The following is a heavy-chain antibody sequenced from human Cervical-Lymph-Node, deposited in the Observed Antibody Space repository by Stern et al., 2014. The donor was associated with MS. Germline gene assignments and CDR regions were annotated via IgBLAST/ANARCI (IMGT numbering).Heavy chain of an antibody. CDR3: AKDTSPREYFYYGMDV. D-gene: IGHD3-16*01. CDR1: GFTFSSYG. CDR2: ISYDGSNK. J-gene: IGHJ6*02. V-gene: IGHV3-30*18. Sequence: VQLEESGGGVVQPGRSLRLSCAASGFTFSSYGLHWVRQAPGTGLEREAVISYDGSNKDYGYSVKGRFTISRDNSKNTVYLQINNLRAEDTAVYYCAKDTSPREYFYYGMDVWGQGTTVTVSS.